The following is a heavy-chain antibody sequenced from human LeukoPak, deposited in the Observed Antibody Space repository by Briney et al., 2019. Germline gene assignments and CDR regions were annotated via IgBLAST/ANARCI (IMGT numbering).Heavy chain of an antibody. CDR3: ARGDRGYYMGV. CDR1: GYTFINYT. Sequence: ASVKVSCKASGYTFINYTISWVRQAPGQGLEWMGWISAYNGNTNYAQKLQGRVTMTTDTSTSTAYLELSSLRSEDTAVYYCARGDRGYYMGVWGKGTTVTVSS. J-gene: IGHJ6*03. CDR2: ISAYNGNT. V-gene: IGHV1-18*04. D-gene: IGHD3-16*02.